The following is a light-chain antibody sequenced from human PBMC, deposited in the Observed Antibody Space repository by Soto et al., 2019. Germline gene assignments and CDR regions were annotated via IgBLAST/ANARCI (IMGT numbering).Light chain of an antibody. CDR1: SSDIGGYNY. V-gene: IGLV2-8*01. Sequence: QSALTQPPSASGSPGQSVTISCTGTSSDIGGYNYVSWYQQHPGKAPKVMIYEVSKRPSGVPDLFSGSKSGNTASLTVSGRQAEDEADYYCSSYAGSKNVFGTGTKLTVL. CDR2: EVS. CDR3: SSYAGSKNV. J-gene: IGLJ1*01.